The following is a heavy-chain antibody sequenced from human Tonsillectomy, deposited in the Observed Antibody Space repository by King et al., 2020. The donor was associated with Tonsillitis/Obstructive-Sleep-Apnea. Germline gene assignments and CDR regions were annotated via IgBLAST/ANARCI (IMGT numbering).Heavy chain of an antibody. CDR3: SSLQGLHSGLMGV. V-gene: IGHV3-15*01. J-gene: IGHJ6*03. Sequence: VQLVESGGGLVKPGGSLRLSCEASGFTFSHAWMNWVRQAPGKGLEWVGQIKSKTDGVTTDLAAPVRGRFTISRDDSKNRLYLQMNSLKTEDTAVYYCSSLQGLHSGLMGVWGKGTTVSVSS. CDR2: IKSKTDGVTT. CDR1: GFTFSHAW. D-gene: IGHD2-15*01.